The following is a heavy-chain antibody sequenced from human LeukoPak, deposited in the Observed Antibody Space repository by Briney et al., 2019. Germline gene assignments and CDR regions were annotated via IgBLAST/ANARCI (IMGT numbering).Heavy chain of an antibody. V-gene: IGHV4-34*01. D-gene: IGHD1-14*01. CDR1: GGSLSGYD. Sequence: SATLSLTCAVSGGSLSGYDWVWVRPPPGKGLQWIGEIRHSGATNYNPSLKSRVTLSVDMSKNKFSLKLTSVIAADTAAYFCSGGRGPGIGFYYYMDVWGKGTAVSVSS. J-gene: IGHJ6*03. CDR3: SGGRGPGIGFYYYMDV. CDR2: IRHSGAT.